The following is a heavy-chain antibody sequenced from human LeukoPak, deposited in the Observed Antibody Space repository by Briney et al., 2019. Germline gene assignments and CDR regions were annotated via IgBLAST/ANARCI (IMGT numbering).Heavy chain of an antibody. CDR1: GYSFTSYG. CDR2: ISGYNGDT. Sequence: GASVKVSCKTSGYSFTSYGITWVRQAPGQGLEWMGRISGYNGDTNYAQKFQGRVTMTTDTSTTTAYMELRSLRSDDTAVYYCARGDIFTSGWYDDWGQGTLVTVSS. D-gene: IGHD3-3*01. V-gene: IGHV1-18*01. CDR3: ARGDIFTSGWYDD. J-gene: IGHJ5*02.